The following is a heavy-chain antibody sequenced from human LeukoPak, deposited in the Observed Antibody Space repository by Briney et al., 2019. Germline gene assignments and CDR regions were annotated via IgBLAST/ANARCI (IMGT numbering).Heavy chain of an antibody. V-gene: IGHV1-18*01. J-gene: IGHJ4*02. D-gene: IGHD6-13*01. Sequence: ASLKVSCKASGYPFTSYTISWVPQAPGQGLEWMGWISGYTGNTKYAQKLQGRVTMTTDTSTSTAYMELRSLRSDDTAVYYCATFSSSWPIWGQGTLVTVSS. CDR3: ATFSSSWPI. CDR2: ISGYTGNT. CDR1: GYPFTSYT.